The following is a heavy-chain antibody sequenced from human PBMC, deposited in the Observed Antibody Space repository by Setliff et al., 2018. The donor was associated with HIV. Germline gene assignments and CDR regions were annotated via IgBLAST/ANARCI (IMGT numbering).Heavy chain of an antibody. D-gene: IGHD3-22*01. CDR2: ISGSSSPI. CDR1: GFSFSSYS. CDR3: ARDAPPRLYDSRGYYYDFHYWYFDL. J-gene: IGHJ2*01. V-gene: IGHV3-21*05. Sequence: PGGSLRLSCGASGFSFSSYSMNWVRQAPGKGLEWVSYISGSSSPIYYADSVKGRFTISRDNAKNSLYLQMNSLRAEDTAVYYCARDAPPRLYDSRGYYYDFHYWYFDLWGRGTLVTVSS.